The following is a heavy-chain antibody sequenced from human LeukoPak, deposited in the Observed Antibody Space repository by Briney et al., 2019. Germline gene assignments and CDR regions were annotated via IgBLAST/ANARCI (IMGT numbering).Heavy chain of an antibody. CDR1: GGSIRSYY. V-gene: IGHV4-59*01. D-gene: IGHD4-11*01. CDR3: ARVDSNYVFDY. J-gene: IGHJ4*02. Sequence: SETLSLTCTVSGGSIRSYYWSWIRQPPGKGLEWIGYIFYSGTTNYNPSLKSRITLSVDTSENQFYLRLTSVTAAVTAMYYCARVDSNYVFDYWGQGTLVTVSS. CDR2: IFYSGTT.